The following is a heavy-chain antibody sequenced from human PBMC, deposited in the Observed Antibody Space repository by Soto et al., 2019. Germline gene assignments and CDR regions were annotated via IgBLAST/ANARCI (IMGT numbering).Heavy chain of an antibody. J-gene: IGHJ4*02. Sequence: PSETLSLTCAVYGGSFSGYYWSWIRQPPGKGLEWIGEINHSGSTNYNPSLKSRVTISVDTSKDQFSLKLSSVTAADTAVYYCALNSCSGGSCYYPFDYWGQGTLVTVSS. CDR1: GGSFSGYY. D-gene: IGHD2-15*01. CDR3: ALNSCSGGSCYYPFDY. CDR2: INHSGST. V-gene: IGHV4-34*01.